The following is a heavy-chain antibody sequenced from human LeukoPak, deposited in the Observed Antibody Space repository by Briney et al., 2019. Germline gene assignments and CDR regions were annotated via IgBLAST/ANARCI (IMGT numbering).Heavy chain of an antibody. CDR3: ARDRGAAIPHDAFDI. J-gene: IGHJ3*02. V-gene: IGHV1-18*01. CDR2: ISAYNGNT. D-gene: IGHD2-21*02. Sequence: SSVKVSCEASGYTFTSYGISWVRQAPGQGLEWMGWISAYNGNTNYAQKLQGRVTMTTDTSTSTAYMELRSLRSDDTAVYYCARDRGAAIPHDAFDIWGQGTMVTVSS. CDR1: GYTFTSYG.